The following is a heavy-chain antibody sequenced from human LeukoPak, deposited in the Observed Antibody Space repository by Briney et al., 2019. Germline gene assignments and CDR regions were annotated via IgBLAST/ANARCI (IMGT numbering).Heavy chain of an antibody. CDR1: GYTFTGYY. CDR2: INPNGGGT. Sequence: VASVKVSCKASGYTFTGYYMHWVRQAPGQGLEWMGWINPNGGGTNYAQKFQGWVTMTRDTSISTAYMELSRLRSDDTAVYYCARDRRPYQYYYDSSGYYYAWGQGTLVTVSS. J-gene: IGHJ5*02. CDR3: ARDRRPYQYYYDSSGYYYA. D-gene: IGHD3-22*01. V-gene: IGHV1-2*04.